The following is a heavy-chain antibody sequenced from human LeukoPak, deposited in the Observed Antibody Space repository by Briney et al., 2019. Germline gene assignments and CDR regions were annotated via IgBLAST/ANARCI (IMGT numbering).Heavy chain of an antibody. Sequence: QPGGSLRLSCAASGFTFSSYAMSWVRQAPGKGLDWVSAISGSGGSTYYADSVKGRFTISIDNSKTTLYLQMNSLRAEDTAVYYCAKAPGYSSGWCSHWGQGTLVTVSS. CDR2: ISGSGGST. CDR1: GFTFSSYA. V-gene: IGHV3-23*01. J-gene: IGHJ4*02. CDR3: AKAPGYSSGWCSH. D-gene: IGHD6-19*01.